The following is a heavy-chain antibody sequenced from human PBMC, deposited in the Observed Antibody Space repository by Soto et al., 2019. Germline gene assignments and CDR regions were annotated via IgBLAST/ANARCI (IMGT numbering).Heavy chain of an antibody. V-gene: IGHV4-59*01. CDR3: ARGPLLRYFDWLLSIDY. Sequence: TSVTLSLTCTVSGGSISSYYWSWIRQPQGKGLEWIGYIYYSGSTNYNPSLKSRVTISVDTSKNQFSLKLSSVTAADTAVYYCARGPLLRYFDWLLSIDYWGQGTLVTVSS. CDR1: GGSISSYY. J-gene: IGHJ4*02. CDR2: IYYSGST. D-gene: IGHD3-9*01.